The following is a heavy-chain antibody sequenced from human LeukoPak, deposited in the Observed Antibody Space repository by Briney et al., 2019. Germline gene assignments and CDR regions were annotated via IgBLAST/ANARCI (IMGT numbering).Heavy chain of an antibody. CDR2: IYPDDSST. CDR1: GYTFRTYW. J-gene: IGHJ3*02. D-gene: IGHD1-26*01. V-gene: IGHV5-51*01. CDR3: ARHFTGGDGFDI. Sequence: GESLMTSCKGSGYTFRTYWIGWVRQMPGKGLEWMGIIYPDDSSTRYNPSFQGQVTFSADKSINTAYLLWSSLEAADTAMYYCARHFTGGDGFDIWGQGTKVIVSS.